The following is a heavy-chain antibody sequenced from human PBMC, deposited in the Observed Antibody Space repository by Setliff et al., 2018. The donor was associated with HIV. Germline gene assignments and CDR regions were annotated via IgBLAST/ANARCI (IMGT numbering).Heavy chain of an antibody. V-gene: IGHV3-48*01. D-gene: IGHD1-26*01. Sequence: HPGGSLRLSCVGSGFTFNGYAMNWVRQAPGKGLEWVSYISSSSSSIYYGDSVKGRFMISRDNARNSFYLQMNSLRVDGTAVYFCARDKWASGFDFWGHGTLVTVSS. CDR2: ISSSSSSI. J-gene: IGHJ4*01. CDR3: ARDKWASGFDF. CDR1: GFTFNGYA.